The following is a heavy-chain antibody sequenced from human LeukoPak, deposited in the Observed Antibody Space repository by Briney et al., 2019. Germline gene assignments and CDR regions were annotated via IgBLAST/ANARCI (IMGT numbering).Heavy chain of an antibody. CDR3: VYRRSSGGYFDF. D-gene: IGHD3-22*01. V-gene: IGHV2-5*02. Sequence: QTLGSTSVSTDFSLCTSGLGVGWIRQPLGKALEWLALIYWDDDKRYSSSLKSRRTITKDTDKNQVVLSLTNMDPVDTATYYCVYRRSSGGYFDFWGQGTLVTVSS. J-gene: IGHJ4*02. CDR2: IYWDDDK. CDR1: DFSLCTSGLG.